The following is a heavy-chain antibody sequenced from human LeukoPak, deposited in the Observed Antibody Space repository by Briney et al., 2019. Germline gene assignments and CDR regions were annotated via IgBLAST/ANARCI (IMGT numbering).Heavy chain of an antibody. CDR2: IYTSGST. Sequence: PSQTLSLTCTVSGCSISSCSNYWSWIPQPAGKGLEWIVRIYTSGSTNYNPARKSRVTITVDPSKNQFSLKLSSVPAADTPVYYCASSYDSSGYDYWGQGTLVTVSS. CDR1: GCSISSCSNY. CDR3: ASSYDSSGYDY. D-gene: IGHD3-22*01. J-gene: IGHJ4*02. V-gene: IGHV4-61*02.